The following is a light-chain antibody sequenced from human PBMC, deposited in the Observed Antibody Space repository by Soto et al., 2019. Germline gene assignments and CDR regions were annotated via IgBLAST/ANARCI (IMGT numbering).Light chain of an antibody. CDR3: SSYAGSNNLGV. J-gene: IGLJ1*01. V-gene: IGLV2-8*01. Sequence: QSVLTQPPSASGSPGQSVTISCTGTSSDGGGYNYVSWYQQHPGKAPKLMIYEVSKRPSGVPDRFSGSKFGNTASLTVSGLQAEDEADYYCSSYAGSNNLGVFGTGTKVTVL. CDR1: SSDGGGYNY. CDR2: EVS.